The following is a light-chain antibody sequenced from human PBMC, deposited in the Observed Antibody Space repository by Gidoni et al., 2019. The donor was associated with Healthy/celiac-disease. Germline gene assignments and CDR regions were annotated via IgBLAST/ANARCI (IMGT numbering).Light chain of an antibody. V-gene: IGLV3-1*01. J-gene: IGLJ1*01. CDR2: QDT. Sequence: SYDLTQPPSVSVSPGQTASITCSGDKLGDKYTYWYQQKPGQSPVLVIYQDTTRPSGIPDRFSGSNSGNTATLTISGTQARDEADYYCQAWDSSTAVFGTGTKVTVL. CDR3: QAWDSSTAV. CDR1: KLGDKY.